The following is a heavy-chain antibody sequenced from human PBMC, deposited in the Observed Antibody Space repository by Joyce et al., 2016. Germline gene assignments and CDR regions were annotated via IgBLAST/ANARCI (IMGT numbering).Heavy chain of an antibody. V-gene: IGHV6-1*01. CDR2: TNYRSKWYN. CDR1: GDSVSSNSAA. D-gene: IGHD3-22*01. CDR3: ARAGYYHTSGYYYPNFDY. Sequence: QVQLQQSGPGLVKPSQTLSLTCAISGDSVSSNSAAWNWIRQYPSRGLEWLGRTNYRSKWYNDYAGSVKSRITINPDTPKNQFSLQLNSVTPEDAAVYYCARAGYYHTSGYYYPNFDYWGPGTLVTVSS. J-gene: IGHJ4*02.